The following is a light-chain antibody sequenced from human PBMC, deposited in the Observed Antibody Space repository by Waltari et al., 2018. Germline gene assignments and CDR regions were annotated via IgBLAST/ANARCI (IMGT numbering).Light chain of an antibody. CDR2: LSSDGRH. CDR3: QTWGTGIQV. V-gene: IGLV4-69*01. J-gene: IGLJ1*01. Sequence: QLVLTQSPSASASLGASVKLTCTLSSGHSSYAIAWHQQQPEKGPRYLLKLSSDGRHSKGDGIPDRFSGSSSVAERYLTIASLQSEDEADYYCQTWGTGIQVFGTGTKVTVL. CDR1: SGHSSYA.